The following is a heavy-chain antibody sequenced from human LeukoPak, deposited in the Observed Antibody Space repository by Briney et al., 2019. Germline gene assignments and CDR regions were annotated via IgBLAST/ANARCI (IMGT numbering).Heavy chain of an antibody. J-gene: IGHJ4*02. CDR3: ARDRPFTFGGVIGY. CDR2: IKQDGSEK. V-gene: IGHV3-7*03. D-gene: IGHD3-16*01. CDR1: GFTFSSYW. Sequence: GGSLRLSCAASGFTFSSYWMSWVRQAPGKGLEWVANIKQDGSEKYYVDSVKGRFTISRDNAKNSLYLQMNSLRAEDTAVYYCARDRPFTFGGVIGYWGQETLVTVSS.